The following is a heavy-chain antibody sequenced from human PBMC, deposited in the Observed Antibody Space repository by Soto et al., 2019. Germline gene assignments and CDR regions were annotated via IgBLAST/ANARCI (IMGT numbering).Heavy chain of an antibody. CDR1: GGTFSSYA. Sequence: SVKVSCKASGGTFSSYAISWVRQAPGQGLEWMGGIIPIFGTANYAQKFQGRVTITADKSTSTAYMELSSLRSEDTAVYYCARWNTAMDGRLYYYYYGMDVWGQGTTVTVS. CDR3: ARWNTAMDGRLYYYYYGMDV. CDR2: IIPIFGTA. V-gene: IGHV1-69*06. J-gene: IGHJ6*02. D-gene: IGHD5-18*01.